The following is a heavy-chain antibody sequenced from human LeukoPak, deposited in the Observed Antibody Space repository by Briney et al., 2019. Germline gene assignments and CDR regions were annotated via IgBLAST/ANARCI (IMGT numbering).Heavy chain of an antibody. D-gene: IGHD4-23*01. J-gene: IGHJ4*02. CDR3: TRVTTVVHFDY. V-gene: IGHV3-49*05. CDR1: GFTFSSYA. CDR2: IRSKAYGGTT. Sequence: KPGGSLRLSCAASGFTFSSYAMSWFRQAPGKGLEWGGFIRSKAYGGTTEYAASVKGRFTISRDDSKSIAYLQMNSLKTEDTAVYYCTRVTTVVHFDYWGQGTLVTVSS.